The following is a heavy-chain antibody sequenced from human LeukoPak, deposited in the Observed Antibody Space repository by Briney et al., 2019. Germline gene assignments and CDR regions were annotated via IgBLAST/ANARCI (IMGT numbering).Heavy chain of an antibody. CDR3: ARDRSLGFDY. CDR1: GYTFTDSY. D-gene: IGHD3-16*01. CDR2: INPNSGDT. V-gene: IGHV1-2*02. J-gene: IGHJ4*02. Sequence: ASVKVSCKASGYTFTDSYIHWVRQAPGEGLEWLGWINPNSGDTNYAQKFQGRVTMTRDTSISTAYVELSRLRSDDTAVYYCARDRSLGFDYWGQGTLVTVSS.